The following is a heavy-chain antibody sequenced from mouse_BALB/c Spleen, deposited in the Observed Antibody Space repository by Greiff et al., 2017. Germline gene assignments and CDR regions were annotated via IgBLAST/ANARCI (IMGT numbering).Heavy chain of an antibody. Sequence: EVKLVESGGGLVKPGGSLKLSCAASGFTFSSYAMSWVRQTPEKRLEWVASISSGGSTYYPDSVKGRFTISRVNARNILYLQMSSLRSEDTAMYYCARVGYGYEGYAMDYWGQGTSVTVSS. V-gene: IGHV5-6-5*01. CDR1: GFTFSSYA. CDR2: ISSGGST. CDR3: ARVGYGYEGYAMDY. J-gene: IGHJ4*01. D-gene: IGHD2-2*01.